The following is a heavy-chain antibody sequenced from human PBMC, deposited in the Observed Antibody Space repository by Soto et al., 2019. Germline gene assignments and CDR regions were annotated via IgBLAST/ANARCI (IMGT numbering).Heavy chain of an antibody. D-gene: IGHD1-7*01. CDR2: ITASGGTT. Sequence: EVKLLESGGGLVQPGGSLRLSCAASGFTFSSYSMSWVRQAPGKGLEWVSHITASGGTTYYADSVKGRFTISRDSSRNKLYLKMNSLRAEDTALYYCAKCIQVHWNYDAFHIWGQGTMVTVSS. V-gene: IGHV3-23*01. CDR1: GFTFSSYS. J-gene: IGHJ3*02. CDR3: AKCIQVHWNYDAFHI.